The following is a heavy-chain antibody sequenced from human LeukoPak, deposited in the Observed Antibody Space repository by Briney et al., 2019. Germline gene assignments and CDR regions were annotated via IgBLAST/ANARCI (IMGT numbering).Heavy chain of an antibody. V-gene: IGHV3-30*18. CDR1: GFTFSSYG. CDR2: ISYDGSNK. Sequence: PGGSLRLSCAASGFTFSSYGMHWVRQAPGKGLEWVAVISYDGSNKYYADSVKGRFTISRDNSKNTLYLQMNSLRAEDTAVYYCAKGHYDILTGSLDYWGQGTLVTVSS. CDR3: AKGHYDILTGSLDY. J-gene: IGHJ4*02. D-gene: IGHD3-9*01.